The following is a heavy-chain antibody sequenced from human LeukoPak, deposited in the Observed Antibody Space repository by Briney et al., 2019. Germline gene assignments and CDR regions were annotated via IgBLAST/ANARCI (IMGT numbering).Heavy chain of an antibody. Sequence: SETLSLTCTVSGGSISSYYWSWIRQPPGKGLEWIGYIYYSGSTNYNPSLKSRVTISVDTSKNQFSLNLSSVAAADTAVYYCARDSRWDCSSFDYWGQGTLVTVSS. J-gene: IGHJ4*02. V-gene: IGHV4-59*01. CDR2: IYYSGST. D-gene: IGHD6-6*01. CDR1: GGSISSYY. CDR3: ARDSRWDCSSFDY.